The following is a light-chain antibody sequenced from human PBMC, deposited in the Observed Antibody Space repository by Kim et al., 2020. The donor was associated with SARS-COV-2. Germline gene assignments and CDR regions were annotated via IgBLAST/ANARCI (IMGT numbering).Light chain of an antibody. J-gene: IGKJ4*01. V-gene: IGKV1-12*01. CDR3: QQATGFPLS. CDR1: QSIGNW. CDR2: SAS. Sequence: ASLGDRVTITCRASQSIGNWLAWYQQKPGKVPKLLVYSASSLQSGVPSRFSGSGSGTEFTLTIDSLQPEDFATYYCQQATGFPLSFGGGTKVDIK.